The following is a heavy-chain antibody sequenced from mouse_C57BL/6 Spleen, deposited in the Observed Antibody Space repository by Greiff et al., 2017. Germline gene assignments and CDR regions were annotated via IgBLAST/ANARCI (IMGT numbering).Heavy chain of an antibody. J-gene: IGHJ2*01. V-gene: IGHV1-64*01. Sequence: QVQLQQPGAELVKPGASVKLSCKASGYTFTSYWMHWVKQRPGQGLEWIGMIHPNSGSTNYNEKLKSKATLTVDKSSSTAYMQLSSLTSEDSAVYYCACSPYYFDYWGQGTTLTVSS. CDR3: ACSPYYFDY. CDR1: GYTFTSYW. CDR2: IHPNSGST. D-gene: IGHD1-1*01.